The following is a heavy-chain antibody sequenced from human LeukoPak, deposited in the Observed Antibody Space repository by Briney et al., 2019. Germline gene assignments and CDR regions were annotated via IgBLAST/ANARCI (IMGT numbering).Heavy chain of an antibody. CDR3: ARDSSSSGAGPFDY. D-gene: IGHD6-19*01. J-gene: IGHJ4*02. CDR1: GYTFTSYG. CDR2: ISAYNGNT. V-gene: IGHV1-18*01. Sequence: ASVQVSCKASGYTFTSYGISWVRQAPGQGLEWIGWISAYNGNTNYAQKLLGRVTMTTDTSTSTAYMELRSLRSDDTAVYYCARDSSSSGAGPFDYWGQGTLVTVSS.